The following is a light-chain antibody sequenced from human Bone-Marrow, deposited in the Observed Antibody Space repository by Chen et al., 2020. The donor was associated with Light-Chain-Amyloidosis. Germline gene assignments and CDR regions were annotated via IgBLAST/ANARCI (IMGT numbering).Light chain of an antibody. CDR1: NIGSTS. Sequence: SYVLTQPSSVSVAPGQTATIACGGNNIGSTSVHWYQQTPGQAPLLVVYDDSDRPSGVPGRFSGSKSGTSASLAISGLQSEDEADYYCAAWDDTLNGYVFGTGTKVTVL. CDR2: DDS. CDR3: AAWDDTLNGYV. J-gene: IGLJ1*01. V-gene: IGLV3-21*02.